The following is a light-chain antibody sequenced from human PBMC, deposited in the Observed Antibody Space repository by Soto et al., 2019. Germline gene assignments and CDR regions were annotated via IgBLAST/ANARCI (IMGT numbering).Light chain of an antibody. J-gene: IGKJ1*01. CDR1: QSINNW. V-gene: IGKV1-5*03. CDR3: QQYSSDST. Sequence: DIRMTQSPSTLSASVGDRVTITCRASQSINNWLAWYQQKPGKAPKLLIYRASSLENGVPSRFSGRVSGTEFIFTITSLQPDDFATYYCQQYSSDSTFGQGTKVEIK. CDR2: RAS.